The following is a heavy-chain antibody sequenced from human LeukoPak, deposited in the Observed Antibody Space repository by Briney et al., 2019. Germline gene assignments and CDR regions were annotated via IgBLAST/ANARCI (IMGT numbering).Heavy chain of an antibody. D-gene: IGHD2-2*01. J-gene: IGHJ6*02. CDR1: GFTFSSYA. V-gene: IGHV3-30-3*01. Sequence: GGSLRLSCAASGFTFSSYAMHWVRQAPGKGLEWVAVISYDGSNKYYADSVKGRFTISRDNSKNTLCLQMNSLRAEDTAVYYCARDGVPAADYYYYYGMDVWGQGTTVTVSS. CDR2: ISYDGSNK. CDR3: ARDGVPAADYYYYYGMDV.